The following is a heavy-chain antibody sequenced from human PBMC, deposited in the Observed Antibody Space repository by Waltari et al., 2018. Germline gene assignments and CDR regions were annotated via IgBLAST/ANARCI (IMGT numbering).Heavy chain of an antibody. CDR1: GGSFSGYY. D-gene: IGHD1-26*01. J-gene: IGHJ4*02. V-gene: IGHV4-34*01. CDR2: INHSGST. CDR3: ARAFWEQPSDN. Sequence: QVQLQQWGAGPLKPSETLSLPCAVHGGSFSGYYLSWIRQSPGKGLEWIGEINHSGSTNYNPSLKSRVTISVDTSKNQFSLKVSSVTAADTAVYYCARAFWEQPSDNWGQGTLVTVSS.